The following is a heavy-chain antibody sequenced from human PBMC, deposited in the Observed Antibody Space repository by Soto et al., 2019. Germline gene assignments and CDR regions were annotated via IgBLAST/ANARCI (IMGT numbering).Heavy chain of an antibody. V-gene: IGHV3-30-3*01. CDR1: GFTFSSYA. D-gene: IGHD5-12*01. CDR3: ARGGYSGYDFGGY. J-gene: IGHJ4*02. CDR2: ISYDGSNK. Sequence: VQLVESGGGVVQPGRSLRLSCAASGFTFSSYAMHWVRQAPGKGLEWVAVISYDGSNKYYADSVKGRFTISRDNSKNTLYLQMNSLRAEDTAVYYCARGGYSGYDFGGYWGQGTLVTVSS.